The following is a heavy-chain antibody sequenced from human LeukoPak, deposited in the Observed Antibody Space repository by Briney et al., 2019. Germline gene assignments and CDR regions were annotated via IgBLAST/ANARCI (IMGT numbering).Heavy chain of an antibody. CDR3: ARDLLGS. V-gene: IGHV3-9*01. J-gene: IGHJ5*02. CDR1: GFTFDDYA. Sequence: PGGSLRLSCAASGFTFDDYAMHWVRQAPGKGLEWVSGINWNGDSVNYADSVKGRFTISRDNAKNSLYLRMNSLRAEDTASYYCARDLLGSWGQGTLVTVSS. CDR2: INWNGDSV.